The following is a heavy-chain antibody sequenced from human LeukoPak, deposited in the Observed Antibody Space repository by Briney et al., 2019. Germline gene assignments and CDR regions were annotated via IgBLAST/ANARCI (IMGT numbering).Heavy chain of an antibody. D-gene: IGHD1-14*01. J-gene: IGHJ4*02. CDR1: GGTFSSYA. V-gene: IGHV1-8*03. CDR3: ARTLPGGVVDY. Sequence: ASVKVSCKASGGTFSSYAISWVRQATGQGLEWMGWVNPNSANTGYAQKFQGRVTITRDTSKSTAYMELSSLRSGDTAVYYCARTLPGGVVDYWGQGTLVTVSS. CDR2: VNPNSANT.